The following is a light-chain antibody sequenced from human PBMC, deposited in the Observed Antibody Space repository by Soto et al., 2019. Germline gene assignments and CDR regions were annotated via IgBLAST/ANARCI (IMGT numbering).Light chain of an antibody. CDR1: QSIFTY. CDR2: SAS. CDR3: QQYNSYPWT. V-gene: IGKV1-16*01. J-gene: IGKJ1*01. Sequence: DIQMTQSPSSLSASVVYIVTITCRASQSIFTYLHWYQQKPGKAPKLLIYSASSLQSGVPSTFSGSGSGTEFTLTISSLQPGDFATYYCQQYNSYPWTFGQGTKVDIK.